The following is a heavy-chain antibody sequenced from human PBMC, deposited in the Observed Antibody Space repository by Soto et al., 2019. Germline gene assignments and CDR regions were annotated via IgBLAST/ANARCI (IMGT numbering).Heavy chain of an antibody. V-gene: IGHV1-46*01. D-gene: IGHD3-22*01. CDR3: ARADYYDSSGFYYDY. J-gene: IGHJ4*02. Sequence: QVQLVQSGAEVKKPGASVKVSCKASGYIFTNHYIHWVRQAPGQGLEWMGIINPSGGGTNYLQKFLGRVTMTRDTSTSSVYMELSSLRSEDTAVYFCARADYYDSSGFYYDYWGQGTLVTVSS. CDR1: GYIFTNHY. CDR2: INPSGGGT.